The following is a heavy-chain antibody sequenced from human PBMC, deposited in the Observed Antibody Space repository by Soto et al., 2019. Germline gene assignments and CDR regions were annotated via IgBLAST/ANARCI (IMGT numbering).Heavy chain of an antibody. CDR3: ARVRAGYSSGWYNY. D-gene: IGHD6-19*01. CDR2: INHSGST. V-gene: IGHV4-34*01. Sequence: QVQLQQWGAGLLKPSETLSLTCAVYGGSFSGYYWSWIRQPPGKGLEWIGEINHSGSTNYNPSLKSRVTISVDTSKNQFSLKLSFVTAADTAVYYCARVRAGYSSGWYNYWGQGTLVTVSS. J-gene: IGHJ4*02. CDR1: GGSFSGYY.